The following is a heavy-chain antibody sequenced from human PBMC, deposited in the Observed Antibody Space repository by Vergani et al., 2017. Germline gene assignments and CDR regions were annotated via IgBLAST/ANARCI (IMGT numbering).Heavy chain of an antibody. J-gene: IGHJ5*02. V-gene: IGHV4-61*01. D-gene: IGHD1-26*01. CDR3: ARELLYSGSYHGSGWFDP. CDR1: GGSISSSSYY. Sequence: QVQLQQWGAGLLKPSETLSLTCTVSGGSISSSSYYWSWIRQPPGKGLEWIGYIYYSGSTNYNPSLKSRVTISVDTSKNQFSLKLSSVTAADTAVYYCARELLYSGSYHGSGWFDPWGQGTLVTVSS. CDR2: IYYSGST.